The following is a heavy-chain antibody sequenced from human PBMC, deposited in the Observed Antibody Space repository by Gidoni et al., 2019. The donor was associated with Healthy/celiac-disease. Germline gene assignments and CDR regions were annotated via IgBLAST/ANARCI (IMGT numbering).Heavy chain of an antibody. J-gene: IGHJ3*02. CDR3: ARSPMIVVVMGAFDI. CDR1: GFTFSSYA. Sequence: EVQLLESGGGLVQPGVSLRLSCAASGFTFSSYAMSWVRQAPGKGLEWVSAISGSGGSTYYADSVKGRFTISRDNSKNTLYLQMNSLRAEDTAVYYCARSPMIVVVMGAFDIWGQGTMVTVSS. CDR2: ISGSGGST. D-gene: IGHD3-22*01. V-gene: IGHV3-23*01.